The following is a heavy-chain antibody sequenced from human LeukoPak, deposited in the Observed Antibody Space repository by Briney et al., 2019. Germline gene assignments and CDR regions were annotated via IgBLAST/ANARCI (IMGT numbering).Heavy chain of an antibody. CDR1: GGSFSGYY. D-gene: IGHD3-9*01. J-gene: IGHJ4*02. CDR3: ARGNYDILTGFDY. Sequence: PSETLSLTCAVYGGSFSGYYWSWIRQPPGKGLEWIGESNHSGSTNYNPSLKSRVTISVDTSKNQFSLKLSSVTAADTAVYYCARGNYDILTGFDYWGQGTLVTVSS. CDR2: SNHSGST. V-gene: IGHV4-34*01.